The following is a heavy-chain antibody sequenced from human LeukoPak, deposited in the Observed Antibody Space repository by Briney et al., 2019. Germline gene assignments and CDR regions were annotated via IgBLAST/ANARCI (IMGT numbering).Heavy chain of an antibody. D-gene: IGHD3-22*01. J-gene: IGHJ4*02. CDR2: INWNGGST. V-gene: IGHV3-20*04. Sequence: PGGSLRLSCAASGFTFDDYGMSWVRQAPGKGLEWVSGINWNGGSTGYADSVKGRFTISRDNAKNSLYLQMNSLRAEDTALYYCARAARADSSGYYSPFSRWGQGTLVTVSS. CDR3: ARAARADSSGYYSPFSR. CDR1: GFTFDDYG.